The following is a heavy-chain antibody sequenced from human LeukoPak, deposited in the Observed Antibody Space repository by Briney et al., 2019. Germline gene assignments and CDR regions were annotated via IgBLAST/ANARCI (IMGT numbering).Heavy chain of an antibody. CDR2: IDYSGST. J-gene: IGHJ4*02. D-gene: IGHD3-22*01. CDR1: GGSISSFD. CDR3: ARLGDAYYDSSGYFDY. V-gene: IGHV4-59*08. Sequence: PSETLSLTCTVPGGSISSFDWSWIRKPPGKGLEWIGCIDYSGSTNYNPSLKSRVTISVDTSKNQFSLKLSSVTAADTAVYYCARLGDAYYDSSGYFDYWGQGTLVTVSS.